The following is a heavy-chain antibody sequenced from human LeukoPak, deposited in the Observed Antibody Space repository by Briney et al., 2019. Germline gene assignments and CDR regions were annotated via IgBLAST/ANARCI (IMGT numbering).Heavy chain of an antibody. V-gene: IGHV4-4*07. CDR3: AKDLLTYYYGSGSFGFDY. D-gene: IGHD3-10*01. Sequence: SETLSLTCTVSGGSISSYYWSWIRQPAGKGLEWVGRIYTSGSTNYNPSLKSRVTMSVDTSKNQFSLKLSSVTAADTAVYYCAKDLLTYYYGSGSFGFDYWGQGTLVTVSS. J-gene: IGHJ4*02. CDR1: GGSISSYY. CDR2: IYTSGST.